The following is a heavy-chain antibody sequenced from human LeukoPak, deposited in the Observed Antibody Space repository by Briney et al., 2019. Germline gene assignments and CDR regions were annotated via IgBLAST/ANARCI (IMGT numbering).Heavy chain of an antibody. V-gene: IGHV3-23*01. Sequence: GSLRLSCAASGFTFTSYSMSWVRQAPGKGLEWVSGTSDRGDYTYYADSVKGRFTISRDNSKNTLYPQMNSLRAEDTALYFCAKKAQYNGNYPLDYWGQGTLVTVSS. CDR1: GFTFTSYS. CDR2: TSDRGDYT. CDR3: AKKAQYNGNYPLDY. J-gene: IGHJ4*02. D-gene: IGHD1-26*01.